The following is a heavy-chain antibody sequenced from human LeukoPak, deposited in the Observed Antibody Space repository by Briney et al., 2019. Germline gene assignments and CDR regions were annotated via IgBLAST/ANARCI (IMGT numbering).Heavy chain of an antibody. Sequence: TGGSLRLSCAASGFMFSSYGMHWVRQAPGKGLEWVAAMWYDGGNKYHADSVKGRFTISRDNSKNTLYLQMNSLRAADTAVYYCAKYAGYCRGGSCYWIDYWGQGTLVTVSS. CDR3: AKYAGYCRGGSCYWIDY. J-gene: IGHJ4*02. CDR2: MWYDGGNK. V-gene: IGHV3-33*06. CDR1: GFMFSSYG. D-gene: IGHD2-15*01.